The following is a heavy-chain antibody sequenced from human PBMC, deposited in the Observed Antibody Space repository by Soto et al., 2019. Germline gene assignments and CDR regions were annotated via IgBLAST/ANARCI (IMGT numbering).Heavy chain of an antibody. CDR1: GASITSGGFY. CDR3: ARGIAVAAPVFDAFDI. J-gene: IGHJ3*02. V-gene: IGHV4-31*03. D-gene: IGHD6-19*01. CDR2: IYYSGST. Sequence: QVRLRESGPGLVKPSQTLSLTCTVSGASITSGGFYWSWIRQHPGKGLGWIGYIYYSGSTYYNPSLKGRVNISLDRSKNQFSLTLSSVSAADTAVYYCARGIAVAAPVFDAFDIWGLGTMVTVSS.